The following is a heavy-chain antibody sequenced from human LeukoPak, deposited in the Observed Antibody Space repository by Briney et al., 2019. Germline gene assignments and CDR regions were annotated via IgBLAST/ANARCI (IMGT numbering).Heavy chain of an antibody. Sequence: PSETLSLTCSVSGGSISSSSYYWGWIRQPPGKGLEWIGSIYYSGSTYYNPSLKSRVTISVDTSENQFSLKLSSVTAADTAVYYCAREGSSPVSFDIWGQGTMVTVSS. D-gene: IGHD6-13*01. J-gene: IGHJ3*02. V-gene: IGHV4-39*02. CDR2: IYYSGST. CDR3: AREGSSPVSFDI. CDR1: GGSISSSSYY.